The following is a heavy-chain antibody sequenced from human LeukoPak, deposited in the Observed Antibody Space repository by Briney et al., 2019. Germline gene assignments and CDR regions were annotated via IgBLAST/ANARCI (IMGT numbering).Heavy chain of an antibody. CDR3: ARVVPQLWLTIIQGYYYYMDV. J-gene: IGHJ6*03. CDR1: GYTFTGYY. Sequence: VASVKVSCKASGYTFTGYYMHWVRQAPGQGLEWMGWISAYNGNTNYAQKLQGRVTMTTDTSTSTAYMELRSLRSDDTAVYYCARVVPQLWLTIIQGYYYYMDVWGKGTTVTVSS. V-gene: IGHV1-18*04. D-gene: IGHD5-18*01. CDR2: ISAYNGNT.